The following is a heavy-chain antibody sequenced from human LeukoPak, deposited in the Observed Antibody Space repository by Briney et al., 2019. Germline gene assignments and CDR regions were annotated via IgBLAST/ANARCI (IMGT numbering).Heavy chain of an antibody. V-gene: IGHV1-3*03. Sequence: ASVKVSCKASGYTFTSYAMHWVRQAPGQRLEWMGWINAGNGNTKYSQEFQGRVTITRDTSASTAYMELSSLRSEDMAVYYCARGSGYSSGWHNWFDPWGQGTLVTVSS. J-gene: IGHJ5*02. CDR3: ARGSGYSSGWHNWFDP. CDR1: GYTFTSYA. D-gene: IGHD6-19*01. CDR2: INAGNGNT.